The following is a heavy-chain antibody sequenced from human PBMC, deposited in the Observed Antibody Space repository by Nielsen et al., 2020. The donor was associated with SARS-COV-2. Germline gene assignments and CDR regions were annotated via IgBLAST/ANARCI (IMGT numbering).Heavy chain of an antibody. CDR1: GFTVSSKD. CDR2: IYSGGST. CDR3: ASLRGRAFDI. J-gene: IGHJ3*02. Sequence: GESLKISCAASGFTVSSKDMSWVRQAPGKGLEWVSVIYSGGSTYYADSVKGRFTISRDNSKNTLYLQMNSLRAEDTAVYYCASLRGRAFDIWGQGTMVTVSS. V-gene: IGHV3-53*01.